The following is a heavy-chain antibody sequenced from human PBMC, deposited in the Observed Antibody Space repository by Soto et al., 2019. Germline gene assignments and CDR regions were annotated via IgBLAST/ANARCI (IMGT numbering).Heavy chain of an antibody. D-gene: IGHD2-15*01. V-gene: IGHV3-20*04. J-gene: IGHJ4*02. CDR3: ARGWDIVVVVAAQQP. CDR2: IYSGGST. Sequence: LRLSCAASGFTFDDYAMHWVRQAPGKGLEWVSGIYSGGSTYYADSVKGRFTISRDNAKNSLYLQMNSLRAEDTAVYYCARGWDIVVVVAAQQPWGQGTLVTVSS. CDR1: GFTFDDYA.